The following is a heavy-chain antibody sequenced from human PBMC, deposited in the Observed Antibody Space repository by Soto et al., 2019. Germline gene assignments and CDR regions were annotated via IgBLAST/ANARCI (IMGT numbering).Heavy chain of an antibody. Sequence: GGSLRLSCAASGFTFSSYAMHWVRQAPGKGLEWVAVISYDGSNKYYADSVKGRFTISRDNSKNTLYLQMNSLRAEDTAVYYCARGYGDELGYCSGGSCSTPVHWGQGTLVTVSS. CDR1: GFTFSSYA. CDR2: ISYDGSNK. CDR3: ARGYGDELGYCSGGSCSTPVH. D-gene: IGHD2-15*01. J-gene: IGHJ4*02. V-gene: IGHV3-30-3*01.